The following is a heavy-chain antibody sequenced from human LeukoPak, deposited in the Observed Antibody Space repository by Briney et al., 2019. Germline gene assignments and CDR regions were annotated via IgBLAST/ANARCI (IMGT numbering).Heavy chain of an antibody. Sequence: GGSQRLSCAASGFTFSSYAMSWVRQAPGKGLEWVSAISGSGGSTYYADSVKGRFTISRDNSKNTLYLQMNSLRAEDTAVYYCAKDRGASGDSGVIFASWGKETLVPVSP. CDR3: AKDRGASGDSGVIFAS. D-gene: IGHD4-17*01. CDR1: GFTFSSYA. J-gene: IGHJ4*02. CDR2: ISGSGGST. V-gene: IGHV3-23*01.